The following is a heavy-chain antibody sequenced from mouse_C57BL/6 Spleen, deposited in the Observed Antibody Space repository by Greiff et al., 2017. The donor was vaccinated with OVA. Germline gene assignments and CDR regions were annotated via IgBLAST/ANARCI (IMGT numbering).Heavy chain of an antibody. V-gene: IGHV1-69*01. CDR1: GYTFTSYW. CDR2: IDPADSYT. D-gene: IGHD2-4*01. J-gene: IGHJ2*01. CDR3: ARGVGLHFFDY. Sequence: QVQLQQPGAELVMPGASVKLSCKASGYTFTSYWMHWVKQRPGQGLEWIGEIDPADSYTNYNHKFKGKSTLTVDKSSSTAYMPLSSLTSEDSAVYYCARGVGLHFFDYWGQGTTLTVSS.